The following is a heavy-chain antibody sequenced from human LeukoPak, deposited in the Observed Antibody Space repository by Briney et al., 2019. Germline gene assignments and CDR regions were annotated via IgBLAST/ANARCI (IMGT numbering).Heavy chain of an antibody. CDR2: INSDGRTT. D-gene: IGHD2-2*01. Sequence: GGSLRLSCAASGFTFSNNWMHWVRQAPGKGLVWVSRINSDGRTTTYADSVKGRFTISRGNAKNTLYLQMNSLRAEDTAVYYCAKVGYRSSTSCYPFDYWGQGTLVTVSS. CDR3: AKVGYRSSTSCYPFDY. V-gene: IGHV3-74*01. CDR1: GFTFSNNW. J-gene: IGHJ4*02.